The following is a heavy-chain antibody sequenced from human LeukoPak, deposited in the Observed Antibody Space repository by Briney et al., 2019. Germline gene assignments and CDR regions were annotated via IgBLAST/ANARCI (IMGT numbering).Heavy chain of an antibody. Sequence: GESLKISCKGSGYSFTSYWIGWVRQMPGKGLEWMGIIYPGDSDTRYSPSFQGQVTISADKSISTAYLQLSSLKASDTAMYYCARAFIAAAIMDAFDIWGQGTMVTVSS. J-gene: IGHJ3*02. CDR1: GYSFTSYW. D-gene: IGHD6-13*01. CDR3: ARAFIAAAIMDAFDI. V-gene: IGHV5-51*01. CDR2: IYPGDSDT.